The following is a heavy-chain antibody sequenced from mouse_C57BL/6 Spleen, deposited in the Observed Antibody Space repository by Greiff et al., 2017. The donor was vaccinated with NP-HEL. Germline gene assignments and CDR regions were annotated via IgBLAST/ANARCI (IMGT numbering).Heavy chain of an antibody. V-gene: IGHV5-9-1*02. CDR2: ISSGGDYI. J-gene: IGHJ2*01. D-gene: IGHD2-1*01. Sequence: EVKLMESGEGLVKPGGSLKLSCAASGFTFSSYAMSWVRRTPEKRLEWVAYISSGGDYIYYADTVKGRFTISRDNARNTLYLQMSSLKSEDTAMYYCTRDNGNYFDYWGQGTTLTVSS. CDR3: TRDNGNYFDY. CDR1: GFTFSSYA.